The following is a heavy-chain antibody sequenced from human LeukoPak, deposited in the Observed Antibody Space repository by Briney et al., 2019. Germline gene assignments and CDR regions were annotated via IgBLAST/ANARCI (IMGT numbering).Heavy chain of an antibody. J-gene: IGHJ3*01. CDR2: ITGSAHNT. D-gene: IGHD6-13*01. CDR1: GFTFDDYA. Sequence: GGSLRLSCAASGFTFDDYAMHWVRQAPGKGLEWVSSITGSAHNTYYAGSVKGRFTISRDNSKNTVYLQMNSLRAEDTALYYCAVAANKNDGFDVWGQGTMLTVSS. V-gene: IGHV3-23*01. CDR3: AVAANKNDGFDV.